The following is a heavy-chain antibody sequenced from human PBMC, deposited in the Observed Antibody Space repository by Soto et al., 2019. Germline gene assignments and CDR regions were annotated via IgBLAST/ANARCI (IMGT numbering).Heavy chain of an antibody. CDR2: LDPEDGET. Sequence: ASVKVSCKVSGYTLTELSMHWVRQAPGKGLEWMGGLDPEDGETIYAQKFQGRVTMTEDTSTDTAYMELSSLRSEDTAVYYCATDPNYYDTPYIWGQGTMVTVSS. J-gene: IGHJ3*02. D-gene: IGHD3-22*01. V-gene: IGHV1-24*01. CDR1: GYTLTELS. CDR3: ATDPNYYDTPYI.